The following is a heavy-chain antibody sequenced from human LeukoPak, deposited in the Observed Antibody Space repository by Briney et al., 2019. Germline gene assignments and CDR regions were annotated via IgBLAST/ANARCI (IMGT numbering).Heavy chain of an antibody. CDR3: APRVVGSAPFDY. D-gene: IGHD2-15*01. V-gene: IGHV3-23*01. CDR1: GFTFSDYG. Sequence: GGTLRLSCAASGFTFSDYGMSWVRQAPGKGLEWVSGISVSGGSTYYADSVKGRFTISRDNSKNTLYLQMNNLRAEDTAVYYCAPRVVGSAPFDYWGQGTLVTVSS. J-gene: IGHJ4*02. CDR2: ISVSGGST.